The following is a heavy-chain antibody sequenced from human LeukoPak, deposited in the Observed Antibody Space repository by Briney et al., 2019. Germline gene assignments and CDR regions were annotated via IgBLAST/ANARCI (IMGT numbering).Heavy chain of an antibody. D-gene: IGHD3-10*01. V-gene: IGHV3-23*01. J-gene: IGHJ4*02. CDR2: ISGSGGST. CDR3: AKDLLRAVYYYGSGGYLIDY. CDR1: GFTFSSYA. Sequence: GGSLRLSCAASGFTFSSYAMSWVRQAPGKGLEWVSAISGSGGSTYYADSVKGRFTISRDNSKNTLYLQMNSLRAEDTAVYYCAKDLLRAVYYYGSGGYLIDYWGQGTLVTVSS.